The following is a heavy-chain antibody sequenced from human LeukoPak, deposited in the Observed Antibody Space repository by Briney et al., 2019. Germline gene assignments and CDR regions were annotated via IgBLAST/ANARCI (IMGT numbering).Heavy chain of an antibody. D-gene: IGHD2-15*01. CDR2: FDPEDGET. V-gene: IGHV1-24*01. Sequence: GVEWMGGFDPEDGETIYAQKFQGRVTMTEDTSTDTAYMELSSLRSEDTAVYYCATDSRILNYFDYWGQGTLVTVSS. J-gene: IGHJ4*02. CDR3: ATDSRILNYFDY.